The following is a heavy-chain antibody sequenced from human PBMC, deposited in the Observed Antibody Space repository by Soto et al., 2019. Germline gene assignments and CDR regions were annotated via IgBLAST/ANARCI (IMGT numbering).Heavy chain of an antibody. CDR1: GFTFSSYA. V-gene: IGHV3-23*01. CDR2: ISGSAITT. Sequence: EVQLLDSGGGLVQPGGSLRLSCAASGFTFSSYAMSWVRQAPGKGLEWVSAISGSAITTYYADSVKGRFTISRDNSKNTVYLQMHSLRAEDTAIYYCAKVIVARGGMDVWGRGTTVTVSS. D-gene: IGHD6-6*01. J-gene: IGHJ6*02. CDR3: AKVIVARGGMDV.